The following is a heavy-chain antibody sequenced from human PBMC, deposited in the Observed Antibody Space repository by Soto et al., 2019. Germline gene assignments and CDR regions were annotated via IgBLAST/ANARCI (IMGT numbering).Heavy chain of an antibody. V-gene: IGHV3-30*18. CDR1: GFTFSSYG. D-gene: IGHD2-2*01. Sequence: PGWSLRLSCAASGFTFSSYGMHWVRQAPDKGLEWVAVISYDGSNKYYADSVKGRFTISRDNSKNTLYLQMNSLRAEDTAVYYCAKDRVVVVPALVGGLGYWGQGTLVTVSS. CDR3: AKDRVVVVPALVGGLGY. J-gene: IGHJ4*02. CDR2: ISYDGSNK.